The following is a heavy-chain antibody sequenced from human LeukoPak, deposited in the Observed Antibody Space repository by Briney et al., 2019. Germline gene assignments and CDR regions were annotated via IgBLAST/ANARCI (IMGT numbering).Heavy chain of an antibody. CDR1: GGSISGYY. V-gene: IGHV4-59*01. D-gene: IGHD6-19*01. Sequence: SETLPLTCSVSGGSISGYYWSWIRQPPGKALEWIGYMYDSGSPRYNPSLKSRVTISLDTSKKQFSLKLSSVTAADTAVYYCARARSGWEGGCFDHCGQGNLVTVSS. CDR3: ARARSGWEGGCFDH. J-gene: IGHJ5*02. CDR2: MYDSGSP.